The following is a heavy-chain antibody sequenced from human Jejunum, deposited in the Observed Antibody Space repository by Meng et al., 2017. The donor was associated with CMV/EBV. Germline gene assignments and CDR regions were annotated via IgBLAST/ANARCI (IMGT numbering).Heavy chain of an antibody. CDR1: GFTCSGYW. CDR2: IKQDGSEK. V-gene: IGHV3-7*01. D-gene: IGHD6-6*01. Sequence: SGFTCSGYWMNWVRQAPGKGLEWVANIKQDGSEKYYVDSVKGRFSISRDNAKNLLYLQMGSLRVEDMAVYYCAKGSSIAANLFDSWGQGTLVTVSS. J-gene: IGHJ4*02. CDR3: AKGSSIAANLFDS.